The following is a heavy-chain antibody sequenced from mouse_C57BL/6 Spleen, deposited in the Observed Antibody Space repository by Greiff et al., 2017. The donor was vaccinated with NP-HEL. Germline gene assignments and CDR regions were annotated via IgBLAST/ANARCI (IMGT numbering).Heavy chain of an antibody. V-gene: IGHV6-3*01. CDR1: GFTFSNYW. CDR3: TGSNWDGPY. D-gene: IGHD4-1*01. CDR2: IRFKSDNYAT. Sequence: EVHLVESGGGLVQPGGSMKLSCVASGFTFSNYWMNWVRQSPEKGLEWVAQIRFKSDNYATDYAVSVKGRFTISRDDSKSSVYLQINDLRAEDTGIYYCTGSNWDGPYWGQGTLVTVSA. J-gene: IGHJ3*01.